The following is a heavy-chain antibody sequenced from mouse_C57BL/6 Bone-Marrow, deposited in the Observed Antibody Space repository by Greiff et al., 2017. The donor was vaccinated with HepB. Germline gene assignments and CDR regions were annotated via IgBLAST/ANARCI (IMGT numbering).Heavy chain of an antibody. D-gene: IGHD3-2*02. Sequence: EVMLVESGGGLVQPGGSMKLSCAASGFTFSDAWMDWVRQSPEKGLEWVAKIRNKANNHATYYAESVKGRFTISRDDSKSSVYLQMNSLRAEDTGIYYCTRRGMPQAWFAYWGQGTLVTVSA. V-gene: IGHV6-6*01. J-gene: IGHJ3*01. CDR2: IRNKANNHAT. CDR3: TRRGMPQAWFAY. CDR1: GFTFSDAW.